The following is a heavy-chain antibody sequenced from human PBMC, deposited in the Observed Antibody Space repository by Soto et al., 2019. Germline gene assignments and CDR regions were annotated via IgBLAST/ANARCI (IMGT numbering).Heavy chain of an antibody. V-gene: IGHV1-46*01. CDR2: ISPSGGST. CDR3: AKFLVGTGGSSGWPWYFDY. CDR1: GYTFTSYG. J-gene: IGHJ4*02. D-gene: IGHD6-25*01. Sequence: GASVKVSCKASGYTFTSYGISWVRQAPGQGLEWMGIISPSGGSTSYAQKFQGRVTMTRDTSTSTVYMELSSLRAEDTAVYYCAKFLVGTGGSSGWPWYFDYWGQGTLVTVSS.